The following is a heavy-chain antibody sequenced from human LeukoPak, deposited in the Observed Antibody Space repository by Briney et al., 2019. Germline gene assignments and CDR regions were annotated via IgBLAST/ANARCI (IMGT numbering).Heavy chain of an antibody. CDR3: AKDRGPSSGYSLPDY. V-gene: IGHV3-9*01. CDR2: ISWNSGSI. Sequence: GGSLRLSCAASGFTFDDYAMHWVRQAPGKGLEWVSGISWNSGSIGYADSVKGRFTISRDNAKNSLYLQMNSLGAEDTALYYCAKDRGPSSGYSLPDYWGQGTLVTVSS. J-gene: IGHJ4*02. D-gene: IGHD3-22*01. CDR1: GFTFDDYA.